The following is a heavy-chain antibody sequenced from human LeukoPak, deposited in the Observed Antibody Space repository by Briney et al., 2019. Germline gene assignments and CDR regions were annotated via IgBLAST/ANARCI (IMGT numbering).Heavy chain of an antibody. J-gene: IGHJ4*02. CDR2: IYYSGST. CDR3: ARKILRYSPFDY. V-gene: IGHV4-61*08. CDR1: GGSISSGDYY. D-gene: IGHD3-9*01. Sequence: SQTLSLTCTGSGGSISSGDYYWSWIRQPPGKGLEWIGYIYYSGSTNYNPSLKSRVTISVDTSKNQFSLKLSSVTAADTAVYSCARKILRYSPFDYWGQGTLVTVSS.